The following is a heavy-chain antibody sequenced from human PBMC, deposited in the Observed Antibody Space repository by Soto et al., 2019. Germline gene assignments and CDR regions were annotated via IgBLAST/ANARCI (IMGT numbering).Heavy chain of an antibody. D-gene: IGHD3-22*01. CDR3: AKGQGYYYDSSGYTFDY. Sequence: GGSLRLSCAASGSTVDNYAMTWVRQAPGKGLEWVSCVGGSGDSTYYADSVKGRFTISRDTSKNTLYLQMNSLRPDDTAVYYCAKGQGYYYDSSGYTFDYWGQGTLVTVSS. V-gene: IGHV3-23*01. CDR2: VGGSGDST. CDR1: GSTVDNYA. J-gene: IGHJ4*02.